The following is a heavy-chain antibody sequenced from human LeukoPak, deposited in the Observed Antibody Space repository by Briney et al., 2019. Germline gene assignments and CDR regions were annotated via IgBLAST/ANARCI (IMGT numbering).Heavy chain of an antibody. J-gene: IGHJ4*02. CDR2: IYYSGST. D-gene: IGHD5-12*01. Sequence: SVTLSLTCTVSGGSISSGGYYWSWIRQHPGKGLGWIGYIYYSGSTYYNPSLKGRVTISVDTSKNQFSLKLSSVTAADTAVYYCARAVDSGYHIDYWGQGTLVTVSS. CDR3: ARAVDSGYHIDY. CDR1: GGSISSGGYY. V-gene: IGHV4-31*03.